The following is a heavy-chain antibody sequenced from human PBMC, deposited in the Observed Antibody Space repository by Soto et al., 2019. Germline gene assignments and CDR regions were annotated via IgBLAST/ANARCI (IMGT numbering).Heavy chain of an antibody. V-gene: IGHV3-23*01. J-gene: IGHJ2*01. D-gene: IGHD2-15*01. CDR3: AKGACSGGSCYRNYWYFDL. Sequence: EVQLLESGGGLVQPGGSLRLSCAASGFTFSSYAMSWVRQAPGKGLEWVSAISGSGGSTYYADSVKGRFTISRDNSKNTLYLQMNSLRAEDTAVYYCAKGACSGGSCYRNYWYFDLWGRGTLVTVSS. CDR1: GFTFSSYA. CDR2: ISGSGGST.